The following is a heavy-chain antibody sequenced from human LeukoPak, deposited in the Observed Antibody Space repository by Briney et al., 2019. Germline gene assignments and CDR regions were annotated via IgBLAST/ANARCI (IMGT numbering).Heavy chain of an antibody. Sequence: GSLRLSCAASGFTFSSYGMHWVRQAPGKWLEWVAVIWYDGSNKYYADSVKGRFTISRDNSKNTLYLQMNSLRAEDTAVYYCARGGSSSWHNYYYYGMDVWGQGTTVTVSS. CDR3: ARGGSSSWHNYYYYGMDV. CDR2: IWYDGSNK. D-gene: IGHD6-13*01. J-gene: IGHJ6*02. V-gene: IGHV3-33*01. CDR1: GFTFSSYG.